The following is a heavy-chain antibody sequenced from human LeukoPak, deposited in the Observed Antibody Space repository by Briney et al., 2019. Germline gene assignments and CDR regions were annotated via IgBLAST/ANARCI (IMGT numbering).Heavy chain of an antibody. V-gene: IGHV4-30-2*01. D-gene: IGHD3-10*01. CDR2: IYHSGST. CDR3: ARGGITMVRGVTLYYYYGMDV. CDR1: GGSISSGGYS. Sequence: PSQTLSLTCAVSGGSISSGGYSWSWIRQPPGKGLEWIGYIYHSGSTNYNPSLKSRVTISVDTSKNQFSLKLSSVTAADTAVYYCARGGITMVRGVTLYYYYGMDVWGQGTTVTVSS. J-gene: IGHJ6*02.